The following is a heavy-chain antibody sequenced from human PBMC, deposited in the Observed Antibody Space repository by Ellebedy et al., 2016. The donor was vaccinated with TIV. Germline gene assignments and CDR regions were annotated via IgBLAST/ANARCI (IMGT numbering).Heavy chain of an antibody. J-gene: IGHJ4*02. CDR1: GFTFSSYS. CDR2: IWYDGSNK. CDR3: ANAYDFDWLSLADY. Sequence: GESLKISCAASGFTFSSYSMNWVRQAPGKGLEWVAVIWYDGSNKYYADSVKGRFTISRDNSKNTLYLQTNSLRAEDTAVYYCANAYDFDWLSLADYWGQGTLVTVSS. D-gene: IGHD3-9*01. V-gene: IGHV3-33*08.